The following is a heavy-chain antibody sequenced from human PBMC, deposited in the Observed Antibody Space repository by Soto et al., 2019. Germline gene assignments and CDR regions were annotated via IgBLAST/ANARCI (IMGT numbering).Heavy chain of an antibody. Sequence: GGSLRLSCAASGFTFSSYAMHWVRQAPGKGLEWVAVISYDGSNKYYADSVKGRFTISRDNSKNTLYLQMNSLRAEDTAVYYCARFGIAVAGTKGSYYYGMDVWGQGTTVTVSS. CDR2: ISYDGSNK. V-gene: IGHV3-30-3*01. J-gene: IGHJ6*02. CDR3: ARFGIAVAGTKGSYYYGMDV. CDR1: GFTFSSYA. D-gene: IGHD6-19*01.